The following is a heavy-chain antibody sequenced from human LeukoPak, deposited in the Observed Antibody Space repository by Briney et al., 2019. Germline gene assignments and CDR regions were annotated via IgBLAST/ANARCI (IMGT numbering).Heavy chain of an antibody. CDR1: GGTFSSYA. Sequence: ASVKVSCKASGGTFSSYAISWVRQAPGQGLEWMGRIIPILGIANYAQKFQGRVTITADKSTSTAYMELSSLRSEDTAVYYCARGHDYGDYALLGYWGQGTLVTVSS. CDR3: ARGHDYGDYALLGY. CDR2: IIPILGIA. V-gene: IGHV1-69*04. D-gene: IGHD4-17*01. J-gene: IGHJ4*02.